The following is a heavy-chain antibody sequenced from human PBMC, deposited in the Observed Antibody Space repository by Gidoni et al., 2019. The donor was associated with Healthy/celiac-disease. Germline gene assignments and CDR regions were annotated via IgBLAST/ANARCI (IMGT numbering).Heavy chain of an antibody. Sequence: EVQLVESGGGLVKPGGSLRLSCAASGFTCSNAWMSWVRQAPGKGLEWVGSIKSKTDGGTTDYAAPVKGRFTISRDDSKNTLYLQMNSLKTEDTAVYYCTTWGYGDDYWGQGTLVTVSS. CDR1: GFTCSNAW. CDR2: IKSKTDGGTT. D-gene: IGHD4-17*01. CDR3: TTWGYGDDY. V-gene: IGHV3-15*01. J-gene: IGHJ4*02.